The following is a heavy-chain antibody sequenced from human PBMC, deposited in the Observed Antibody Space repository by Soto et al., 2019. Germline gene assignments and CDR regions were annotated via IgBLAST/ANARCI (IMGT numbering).Heavy chain of an antibody. J-gene: IGHJ4*02. CDR3: ARIPRYSFPTSDDLDS. CDR2: ITPIYPTT. Sequence: QVQLVQSGAEVRKPGSSVQVSCKASGGTFYTYTFSWVRQAPGHGLEWMGSITPIYPTTNYAEKFQGRLTVTADGSTNTAYMELNSLTSDDTAVYYCARIPRYSFPTSDDLDSWGQGTLVTVSS. D-gene: IGHD5-18*01. CDR1: GGTFYTYT. V-gene: IGHV1-69*15.